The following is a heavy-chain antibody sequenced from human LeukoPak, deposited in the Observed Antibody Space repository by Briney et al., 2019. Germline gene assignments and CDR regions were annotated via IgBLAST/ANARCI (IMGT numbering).Heavy chain of an antibody. J-gene: IGHJ4*02. D-gene: IGHD6-13*01. V-gene: IGHV4-61*02. Sequence: PSQTLSLTCTVSGGSISSGSYYWSWIRQPAGKGLEWIGRIYTSGSTNYNPSLKSRVTISVDTSKNQFSLKLSSVTAADTAVYYCARTVAAAGYFDYWGQGTLVTVSS. CDR1: GGSISSGSYY. CDR3: ARTVAAAGYFDY. CDR2: IYTSGST.